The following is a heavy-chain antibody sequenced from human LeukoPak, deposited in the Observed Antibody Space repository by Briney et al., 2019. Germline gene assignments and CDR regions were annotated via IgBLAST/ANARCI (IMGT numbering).Heavy chain of an antibody. V-gene: IGHV1-18*01. J-gene: IGHJ4*02. CDR2: ISVNSDYI. D-gene: IGHD4-17*01. CDR1: GYTFFSFG. Sequence: GASVKVSCKASGYTFFSFGISWVRQAPGQGLEWMGWISVNSDYINYAQKVQGRVTMTTDTSTSTANMELRSLGSDDTAVYYCVRGDDYGDYLFDYWGQGTLVTVSS. CDR3: VRGDDYGDYLFDY.